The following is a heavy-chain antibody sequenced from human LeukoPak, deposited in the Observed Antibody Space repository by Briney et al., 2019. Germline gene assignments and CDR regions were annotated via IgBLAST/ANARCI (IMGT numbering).Heavy chain of an antibody. CDR3: AKTYGYTFAYEWDY. CDR2: LSGSGGTT. D-gene: IGHD5-18*01. J-gene: IGHJ4*02. Sequence: PPGGSLRLSCSAPGFTFSNYAMSWVRQAPGKGLEWVSTLSGSGGTTFYADSVKGRFTISRTNSKNTLYLQMNSLTAEDTAVYYCAKTYGYTFAYEWDYWGQGSLVTVSS. V-gene: IGHV3-23*01. CDR1: GFTFSNYA.